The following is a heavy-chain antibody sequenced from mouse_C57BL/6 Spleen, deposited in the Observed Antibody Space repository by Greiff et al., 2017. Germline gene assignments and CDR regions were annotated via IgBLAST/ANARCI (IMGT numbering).Heavy chain of an antibody. J-gene: IGHJ4*01. CDR1: GFNIKDYY. D-gene: IGHD2-2*01. Sequence: EVQLQQSGAELVRPGASVKLSCTASGFNIKDYYMHWVKQRPEQGLEWIGRIDPEDGDTEYAPKFQGKATMTADTSSNTAYLQLSSLTSEDTAVYYCTTEEGGYYYAMDDWGQGTSVTVSS. V-gene: IGHV14-1*01. CDR2: IDPEDGDT. CDR3: TTEEGGYYYAMDD.